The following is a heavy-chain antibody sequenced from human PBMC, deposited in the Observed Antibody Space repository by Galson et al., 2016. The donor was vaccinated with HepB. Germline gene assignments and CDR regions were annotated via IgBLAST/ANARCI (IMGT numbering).Heavy chain of an antibody. Sequence: QSGAAVKKPGESLKISCKGSGYTFSTDWIGWVRQMPGKGLEWMGIIYPDDSDTTYRPSFQGQVTIPADKSISTTYLQWTSLKASDTAMYFCGRLRKGGLYDSSGYQYYFDYWGQGTLVTVSS. D-gene: IGHD3-22*01. CDR1: GYTFSTDW. V-gene: IGHV5-51*01. CDR3: GRLRKGGLYDSSGYQYYFDY. J-gene: IGHJ4*02. CDR2: IYPDDSDT.